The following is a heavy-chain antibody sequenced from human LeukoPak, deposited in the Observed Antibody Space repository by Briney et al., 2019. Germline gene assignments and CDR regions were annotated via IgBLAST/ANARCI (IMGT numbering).Heavy chain of an antibody. J-gene: IGHJ4*02. CDR3: ARDTHSSGWYYFDN. D-gene: IGHD6-19*01. V-gene: IGHV1-8*03. CDR1: GYTFTSYD. Sequence: ASVKVSCKASGYTFTSYDINWVRQATGQGLEWMGWMNPNSGNTGYAQKFQGRVTITRNTSISTAYMELSSLRSADTAVYYCARDTHSSGWYYFDNWGQGTLVTVSS. CDR2: MNPNSGNT.